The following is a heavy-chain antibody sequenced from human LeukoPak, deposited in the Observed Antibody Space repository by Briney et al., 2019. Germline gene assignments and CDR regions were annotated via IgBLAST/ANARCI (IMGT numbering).Heavy chain of an antibody. J-gene: IGHJ6*02. D-gene: IGHD1-26*01. Sequence: PSETLSLTCTVSGGSISSGDYYWSWIRQPPGKGLEWIGYISYSGSTYYNPSLKSRVSISTDTSKNQFSLNLSSVTAADTAVYYCARGRSNYYGMDVWGQGTTVTVSS. CDR2: ISYSGST. CDR1: GGSISSGDYY. V-gene: IGHV4-30-4*02. CDR3: ARGRSNYYGMDV.